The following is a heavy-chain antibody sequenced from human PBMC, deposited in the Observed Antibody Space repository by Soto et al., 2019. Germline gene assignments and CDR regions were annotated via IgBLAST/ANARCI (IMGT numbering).Heavy chain of an antibody. J-gene: IGHJ4*02. V-gene: IGHV4-30-2*01. D-gene: IGHD6-13*01. CDR3: ARGFSEAAAGTLFDY. CDR1: GGSISSGGYS. CDR2: IYHSGST. Sequence: SETLSLTCAVSGGSISSGGYSWSWIRQPPGKGLEWIGYIYHSGSTYYNPSLKSRVTISVDRSKNQFSLKLSSVTAADTAVYYCARGFSEAAAGTLFDYWGQGTLVTVSS.